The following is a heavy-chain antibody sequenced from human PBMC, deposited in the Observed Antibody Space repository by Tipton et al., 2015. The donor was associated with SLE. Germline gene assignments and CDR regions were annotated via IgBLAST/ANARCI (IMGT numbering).Heavy chain of an antibody. CDR2: INHSGST. V-gene: IGHV4-34*01. CDR3: ARGIQLWLDWYFDL. CDR1: GGSFSGYY. Sequence: TLSLTCAVYGGSFSGYYWSWIRQPPGKGLEWIGEINHSGSTNYNPSLKSRVTISVDTSKNQFSLKLSSVTAADTAVYYCARGIQLWLDWYFDLWGRGTLVTVSS. D-gene: IGHD5-18*01. J-gene: IGHJ2*01.